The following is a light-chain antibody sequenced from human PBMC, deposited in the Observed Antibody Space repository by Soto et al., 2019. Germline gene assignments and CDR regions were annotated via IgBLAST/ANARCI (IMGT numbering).Light chain of an antibody. V-gene: IGKV1-5*01. CDR3: QQHGQWPIT. CDR2: DAS. J-gene: IGKJ5*01. Sequence: DIQMTQSRATLSASVGDRVTITCRASQSISSWLAWYHQKPGKAPKLLIYDASSLESGVPSRFSGSGSGTEFTLTISSLQPEDFATNYCQQHGQWPITFGQVTRLEIK. CDR1: QSISSW.